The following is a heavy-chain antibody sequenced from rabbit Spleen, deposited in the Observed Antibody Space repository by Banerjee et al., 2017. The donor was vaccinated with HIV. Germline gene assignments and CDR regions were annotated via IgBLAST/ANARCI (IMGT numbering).Heavy chain of an antibody. CDR2: IDPIFGAT. Sequence: QLKESGGGLVQPGGSLKLSCKASGFDFSSYYMNWVRQAPGKGLEWIGYIDPIFGATYYASWVNGRFTISSHNAQNTLYLQLNSLTAADTATYFCARGYASSSGLPTYYFNLWGQGTLVTVS. V-gene: IGHV1S7*01. CDR3: ARGYASSSGLPTYYFNL. D-gene: IGHD1-1*01. J-gene: IGHJ4*01. CDR1: GFDFSSYY.